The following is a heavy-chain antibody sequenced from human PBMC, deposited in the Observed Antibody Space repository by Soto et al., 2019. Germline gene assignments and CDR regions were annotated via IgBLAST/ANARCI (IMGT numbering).Heavy chain of an antibody. CDR2: IYPDDSDI. D-gene: IGHD3-9*01. J-gene: IGHJ4*02. V-gene: IGHV5-51*01. CDR3: ARLPYNILTGYDY. Sequence: GVSLKISCQGSGGPFTSYLIGWVRQLPGKGLEWMGIIYPDDSDIRYRPSFQGQVTISADKSISTAYLQWSSLKASDTGMYYCARLPYNILTGYDYWGQGTLVTVSS. CDR1: GGPFTSYL.